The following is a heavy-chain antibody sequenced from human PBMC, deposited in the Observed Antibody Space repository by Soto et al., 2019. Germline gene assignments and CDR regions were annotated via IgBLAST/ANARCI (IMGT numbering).Heavy chain of an antibody. CDR1: GFILSSYT. CDR3: ARDALGEYYFDY. V-gene: IGHV3-21*01. CDR2: ISSSGGYM. J-gene: IGHJ4*02. Sequence: TGGSLRLSCAASGFILSSYTMNWVRQAPGKGLEWVSTISSSGGYMYYADSVKGRFTISRDSAKNSLYLQMNSLRVGDTAVYYCARDALGEYYFDYWGQGTLVTVSS.